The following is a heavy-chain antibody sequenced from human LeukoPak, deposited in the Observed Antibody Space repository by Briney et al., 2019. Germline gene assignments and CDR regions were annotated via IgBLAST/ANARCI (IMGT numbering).Heavy chain of an antibody. D-gene: IGHD6-19*01. V-gene: IGHV3-23*05. CDR2: IGSDNKP. Sequence: PGGSLRLSCEASGFTFSAYAMTWVRQAPGKGLEWVSSIGSDNKPHYSESVKGRFAISRDNSKSMLFLQLNSLRAEDTAVYYCARGLWVVHRSNEAFDIWGQGTMVTVSS. CDR3: ARGLWVVHRSNEAFDI. J-gene: IGHJ3*02. CDR1: GFTFSAYA.